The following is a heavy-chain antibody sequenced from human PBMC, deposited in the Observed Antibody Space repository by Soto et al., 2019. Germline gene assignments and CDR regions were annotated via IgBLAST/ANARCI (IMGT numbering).Heavy chain of an antibody. Sequence: ASVKVSCKASGYTFTSYGISWVRQAPGQGLEWMGWISAYNGNTNYAQKLQGRVTMTTDTSTSTAYMELRSLRSGDTAVYYCASGYYYGSGSSAVDAFDIWGQGTMVTVSS. CDR2: ISAYNGNT. CDR1: GYTFTSYG. J-gene: IGHJ3*02. V-gene: IGHV1-18*01. D-gene: IGHD3-10*01. CDR3: ASGYYYGSGSSAVDAFDI.